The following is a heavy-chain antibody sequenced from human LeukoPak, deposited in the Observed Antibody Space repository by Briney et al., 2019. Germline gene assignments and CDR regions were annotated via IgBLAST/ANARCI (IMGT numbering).Heavy chain of an antibody. Sequence: SETLSLTCTVSGGSISSGDYYWSWIRQPPGKGLEWIGEINHSGSTNYNPSLKSRVTISVDTSKNQFSLKLSSVTAADTAVYYCERGWYSDWFDPWGQGTLVTVSS. J-gene: IGHJ5*02. CDR1: GGSISSGDYY. CDR2: INHSGST. V-gene: IGHV4-39*07. D-gene: IGHD6-19*01. CDR3: ERGWYSDWFDP.